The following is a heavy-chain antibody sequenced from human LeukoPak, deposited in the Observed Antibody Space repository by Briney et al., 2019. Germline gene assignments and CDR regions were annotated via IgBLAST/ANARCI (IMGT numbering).Heavy chain of an antibody. CDR3: ARGNFDWLLSYYYFDY. D-gene: IGHD3-9*01. J-gene: IGHJ4*02. CDR1: GFTFSSYS. Sequence: PGGSLRLSCAASGFTFSSYSVNWVRQAPGKGLEWVSSISSSSSYIYYADSVKGRFTISRDNAKNSLYLQMNSLRAEDTAVYYCARGNFDWLLSYYYFDYWGQGTLVTVSS. CDR2: ISSSSSYI. V-gene: IGHV3-21*01.